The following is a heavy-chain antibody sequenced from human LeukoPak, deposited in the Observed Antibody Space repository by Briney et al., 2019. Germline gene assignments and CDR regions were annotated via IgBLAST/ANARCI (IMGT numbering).Heavy chain of an antibody. CDR2: ISASGNST. J-gene: IGHJ4*02. D-gene: IGHD3-16*01. CDR1: GFTFSDYA. V-gene: IGHV3-23*01. CDR3: AKGGVYYFDY. Sequence: GGSLRLSCAASGFTFSDYAMSWVRQAPGKGLEWLLAISASGNSTYYADAVKGRFTISRDNSKNTLYLQMDSLRAEDTAVYYCAKGGVYYFDYWGQGTLVTASS.